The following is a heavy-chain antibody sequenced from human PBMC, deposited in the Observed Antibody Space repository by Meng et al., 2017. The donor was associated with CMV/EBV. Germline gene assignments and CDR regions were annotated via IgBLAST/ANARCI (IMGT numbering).Heavy chain of an antibody. D-gene: IGHD3-3*01. CDR2: IYYSGSN. V-gene: IGHV4-59*01. J-gene: IGHJ4*02. CDR1: GGSISSYY. CDR3: ARGGDDFWSGYYDY. Sequence: GSLRLSCTVSGGSISSYYWSWIRQPPGKGLEWIGYIYYSGSNNYNPSLKSRVTISVDTSKNQFSLKLSSVTAADTTVYYCARGGDDFWSGYYDYWGQGTLVTVSS.